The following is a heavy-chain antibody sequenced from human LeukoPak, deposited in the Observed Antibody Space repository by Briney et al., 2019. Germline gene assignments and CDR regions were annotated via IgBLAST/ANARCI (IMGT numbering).Heavy chain of an antibody. Sequence: GGSLRLSCAASGLTFDDHSMSWVRQAPGKGLQWVSAINWNGDSTSYADSVKGRFTISRDNAKNSLYLQMTSLRGEDTAVYYCARDWPGLGYWGQGTLVTVSS. V-gene: IGHV3-20*04. CDR1: GLTFDDHS. CDR2: INWNGDST. D-gene: IGHD1-14*01. CDR3: ARDWPGLGY. J-gene: IGHJ4*02.